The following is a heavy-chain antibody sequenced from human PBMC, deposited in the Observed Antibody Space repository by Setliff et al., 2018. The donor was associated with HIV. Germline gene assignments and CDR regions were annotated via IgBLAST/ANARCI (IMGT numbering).Heavy chain of an antibody. CDR2: VDPEDGET. CDR1: GYTFTGYY. Sequence: ASVKVSCKASGYTFTGYYMHWVKQAPGKGPEWMGRVDPEDGETIYAQKFQERVSITRDMSTSSAYMELSNLRSEDTAVYYCAADLIIAGRLDYYYMDVWGKGTTVTVSS. V-gene: IGHV1-69-2*01. J-gene: IGHJ6*03. CDR3: AADLIIAGRLDYYYMDV. D-gene: IGHD6-6*01.